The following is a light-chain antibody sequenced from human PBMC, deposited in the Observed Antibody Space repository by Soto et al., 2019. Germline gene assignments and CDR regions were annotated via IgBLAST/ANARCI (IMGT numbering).Light chain of an antibody. V-gene: IGKV1-9*01. CDR3: QQLDTFPPT. CDR2: AAS. J-gene: IGKJ4*01. CDR1: QDISSY. Sequence: IQLTQSPSSLSASVGDRVTITCRASQDISSYLAWYQQKPGRAPKLLIFAASTLQSGVPSRFSGSVSGTDFTLTISSLQPEDFATYYCQQLDTFPPTFGGGTRVEIK.